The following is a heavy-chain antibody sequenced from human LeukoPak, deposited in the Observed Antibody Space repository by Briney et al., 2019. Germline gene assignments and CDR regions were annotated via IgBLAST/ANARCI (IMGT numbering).Heavy chain of an antibody. CDR2: IYPGDSDT. CDR3: ARYKYPDYGDHPGFDY. Sequence: GESLKISCKSSGYRFTNYWIGWVRQKPGKGLEWMGIIYPGDSDTRYSPSFQGQVTMSVDKSISTAYLQWSSLKTSDTAMYYCARYKYPDYGDHPGFDYWGQGTLVTVSS. D-gene: IGHD4-17*01. J-gene: IGHJ4*02. CDR1: GYRFTNYW. V-gene: IGHV5-51*01.